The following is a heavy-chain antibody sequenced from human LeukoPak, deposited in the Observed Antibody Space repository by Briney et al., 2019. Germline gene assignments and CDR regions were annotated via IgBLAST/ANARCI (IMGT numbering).Heavy chain of an antibody. D-gene: IGHD6-19*01. Sequence: SVKVSCKASGGTFSSYAISWVRQAPGQGLEWMGGITPIFGTANYAQKFQGRVTITTDESTSTAYMELSSLRSEDTAVYYCARGRSSGSYDAFDIWGQGTMVTVSS. CDR2: ITPIFGTA. J-gene: IGHJ3*02. CDR1: GGTFSSYA. CDR3: ARGRSSGSYDAFDI. V-gene: IGHV1-69*05.